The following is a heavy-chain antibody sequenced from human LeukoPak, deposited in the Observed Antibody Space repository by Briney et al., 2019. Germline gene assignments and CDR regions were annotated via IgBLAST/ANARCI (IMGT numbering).Heavy chain of an antibody. D-gene: IGHD2-2*01. J-gene: IGHJ4*02. Sequence: GGSLRLSCAASGFTFSSYVMNWVRQAPGKGLEWVSCISSSGGTMYYADSVKGRFTISRDNAEKSLYLQMNSLRAEDTAVYYCARYCSSTKCLLYWGQGTLVTVSS. CDR3: ARYCSSTKCLLY. V-gene: IGHV3-48*03. CDR1: GFTFSSYV. CDR2: ISSSGGTM.